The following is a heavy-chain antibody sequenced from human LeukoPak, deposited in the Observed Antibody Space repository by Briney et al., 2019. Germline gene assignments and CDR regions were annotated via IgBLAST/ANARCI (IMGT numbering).Heavy chain of an antibody. CDR3: AKWEDIVVVPAATYQLDY. D-gene: IGHD2-2*01. J-gene: IGHJ4*02. CDR1: GVTFSSDA. Sequence: GGSLTLSCAASGVTFSSDAMSWVRQAPGKGLEWVSAISGSGGSTYYADSVKGRFTISRDNSKNTLYLQMNSLRAEDTAVYYCAKWEDIVVVPAATYQLDYWGQGTLVTVSS. V-gene: IGHV3-23*01. CDR2: ISGSGGST.